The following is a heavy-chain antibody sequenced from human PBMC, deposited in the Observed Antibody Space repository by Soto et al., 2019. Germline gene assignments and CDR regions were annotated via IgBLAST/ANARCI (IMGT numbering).Heavy chain of an antibody. V-gene: IGHV3-64D*06. CDR3: VKDRAPRDGYKTQPGS. CDR2: VSTNGGTS. J-gene: IGHJ5*02. CDR1: GFTFSIYA. D-gene: IGHD5-12*01. Sequence: GGSLRLSCSASGFTFSIYAMHWIRQAPGKGLEYVSAVSTNGGTSYYADSVKGRFTISRDNSRNTLYLQMNSLRPEDTAVYYCVKDRAPRDGYKTQPGSWGLGTLVTVSS.